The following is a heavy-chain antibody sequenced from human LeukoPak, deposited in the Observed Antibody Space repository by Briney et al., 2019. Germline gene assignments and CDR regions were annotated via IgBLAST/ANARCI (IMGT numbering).Heavy chain of an antibody. V-gene: IGHV1-69*05. CDR1: GGTFSSYA. Sequence: SVKVSCKASGGTFSSYAINWVRQAPGQGPEWMGGIIPIFGRANYAQKFQGRVTMTTDESTSTAYMELGSLRSEDTAVYYCARVFARSGEISGSYFYYWGQGTLVTVSS. D-gene: IGHD1-26*01. J-gene: IGHJ4*02. CDR3: ARVFARSGEISGSYFYY. CDR2: IIPIFGRA.